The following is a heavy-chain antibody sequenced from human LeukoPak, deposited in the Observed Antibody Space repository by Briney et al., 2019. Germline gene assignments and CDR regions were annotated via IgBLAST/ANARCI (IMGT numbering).Heavy chain of an antibody. V-gene: IGHV3-21*01. D-gene: IGHD6-13*01. CDR2: ISRSSSSI. CDR3: ARTATDTGEFDY. Sequence: PGGSLRLSCAASGFTFSSYSMNWVRQAPGKGLECVSSISRSSSSIYYADSVKGRFTISRDDAKNSLYLQMNSLRAEDTAVYYCARTATDTGEFDYWGQGTLVTVSS. J-gene: IGHJ4*02. CDR1: GFTFSSYS.